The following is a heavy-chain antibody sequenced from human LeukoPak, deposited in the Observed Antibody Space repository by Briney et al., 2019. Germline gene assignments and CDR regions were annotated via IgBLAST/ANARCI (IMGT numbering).Heavy chain of an antibody. V-gene: IGHV4-59*08. J-gene: IGHJ6*02. D-gene: IGHD2-15*01. CDR1: GGSISSYY. CDR3: ARSVYCSGGSCLYGMDV. Sequence: PSETLSLTCTVSGGSISSYYWSWIRQPPGKGLEWIGYIYYSGSTNYNPSLKSRVTISVDTSKNQFSLKLSSVTAADTAVYYCARSVYCSGGSCLYGMDVWGQGTTVTVFS. CDR2: IYYSGST.